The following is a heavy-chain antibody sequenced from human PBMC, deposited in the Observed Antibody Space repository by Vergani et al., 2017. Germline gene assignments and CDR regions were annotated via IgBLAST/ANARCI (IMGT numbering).Heavy chain of an antibody. CDR3: ARAAAAVAEDYYYYGMDV. V-gene: IGHV3-7*01. CDR2: IKQDGSEK. D-gene: IGHD6-19*01. CDR1: GFTFSNAW. J-gene: IGHJ6*02. Sequence: EVQLVESGGGLVQPGGSLRLSCAASGFTFSNAWMSWVRQAPGKGLEWVANIKQDGSEKYYVDSVKGRFTISRDNAKNPLYLQMNSLRAEDTAVYYCARAAAAVAEDYYYYGMDVWGQGTTVTVSS.